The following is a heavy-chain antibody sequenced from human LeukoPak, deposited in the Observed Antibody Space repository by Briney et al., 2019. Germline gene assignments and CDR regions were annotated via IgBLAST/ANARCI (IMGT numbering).Heavy chain of an antibody. J-gene: IGHJ5*02. CDR3: ARATPVRFDP. CDR2: ISYDGSNK. CDR1: GFTFSSYA. V-gene: IGHV3-30*04. Sequence: GRSLRLSCAASGFTFSSYAMHWFRQAPGKGLEWVAVISYDGSNKYYADSVKGRFTISRDNSKNTLHLQMNSLRAEDTAVYYCARATPVRFDPWGQGTLVTVSS.